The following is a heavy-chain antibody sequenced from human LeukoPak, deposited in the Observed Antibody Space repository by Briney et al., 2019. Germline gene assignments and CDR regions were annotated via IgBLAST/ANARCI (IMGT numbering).Heavy chain of an antibody. CDR2: IIPVFGTA. CDR3: ARDRVVGLGIDNAFDI. D-gene: IGHD2-15*01. Sequence: SVKVSCKASGGTFSSYAISWVRQAPGQGLEWMGGIIPVFGTANYAQKFQGRVTITADESTSTAYMELSSLRSDDTVVYYCARDRVVGLGIDNAFDIWGHGTMVTVSS. CDR1: GGTFSSYA. V-gene: IGHV1-69*01. J-gene: IGHJ3*02.